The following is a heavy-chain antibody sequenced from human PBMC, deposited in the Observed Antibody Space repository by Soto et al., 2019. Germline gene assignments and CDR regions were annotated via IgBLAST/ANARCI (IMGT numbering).Heavy chain of an antibody. J-gene: IGHJ6*02. D-gene: IGHD2-2*01. V-gene: IGHV3-21*01. CDR2: ISSRSDYI. CDR1: GFNFSDFT. CDR3: ARERKHHQLGGRFGMDV. Sequence: VQLVESGGGLVKPGGSLRLSCEVSGFNFSDFTMNWVRQAPGRGLEWVSSISSRSDYIYYADSVKGLFTVSRDNARKSLYLHMNSLRAEDMAVYFCARERKHHQLGGRFGMDVWGQGTTVIVSS.